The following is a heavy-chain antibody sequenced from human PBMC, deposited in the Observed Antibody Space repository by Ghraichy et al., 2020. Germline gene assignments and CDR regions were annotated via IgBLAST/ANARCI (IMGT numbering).Heavy chain of an antibody. J-gene: IGHJ4*02. CDR1: GFTFSSYA. CDR2: ISGSGGST. V-gene: IGHV3-23*01. CDR3: AKGWYGGKKEGYFDY. D-gene: IGHD4-23*01. Sequence: GSLRLSCAASGFTFSSYAMSWVRQAPGKGLEWVSAISGSGGSTYYADSVKGRFTISRDNSKNTLYLQMNSLRAEDTAVYYCAKGWYGGKKEGYFDYWGQGTLVTVSS.